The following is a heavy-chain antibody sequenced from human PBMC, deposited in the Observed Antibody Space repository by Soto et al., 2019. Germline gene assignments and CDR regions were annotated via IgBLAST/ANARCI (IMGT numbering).Heavy chain of an antibody. D-gene: IGHD3-22*01. CDR1: GYEFTSYW. CDR2: IFPGDSDT. CDR3: ARRDSSGYDPDAFDI. V-gene: IGHV5-51*01. J-gene: IGHJ3*02. Sequence: PGESLKISCQGSGYEFTSYWIGWVRQMPGKGLGWMGIIFPGDSDTRYSPSFHGQVTISADNSISTAYLQWSSLRASDTAMYYCARRDSSGYDPDAFDIWGQGTLVTVSS.